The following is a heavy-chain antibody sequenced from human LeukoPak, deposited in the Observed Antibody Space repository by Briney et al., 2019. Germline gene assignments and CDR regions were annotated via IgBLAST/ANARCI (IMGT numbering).Heavy chain of an antibody. CDR3: ASSGYSYGSPFDY. CDR1: GGSISSYY. D-gene: IGHD5-18*01. Sequence: PSETLSLTCTVSGGSISSYYWSWIRQPPGKGLEWTGYIYYSGSTNYNPSLKSRVTISVDTSKNQFSLKLSSVTAADTAVYYCASSGYSYGSPFDYWGQGTLVTVSS. V-gene: IGHV4-59*01. J-gene: IGHJ4*02. CDR2: IYYSGST.